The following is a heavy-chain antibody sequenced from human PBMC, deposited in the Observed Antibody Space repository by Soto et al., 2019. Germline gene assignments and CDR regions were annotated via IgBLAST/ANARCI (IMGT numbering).Heavy chain of an antibody. D-gene: IGHD1-20*01. CDR1: GGTFSSYA. CDR2: IIPIFGTA. CDR3: ARVRITGTPGLFFCYYGMDV. Sequence: QVQLVESGAEVKKPGSSVKVSCKASGGTFSSYAISWVRQAPGQGLEWMGGIIPIFGTANYAQKFQGRVTITADESTSTAYMELSSLRAEDTAVYYCARVRITGTPGLFFCYYGMDVWGQGTTVTVSS. V-gene: IGHV1-69*01. J-gene: IGHJ6*02.